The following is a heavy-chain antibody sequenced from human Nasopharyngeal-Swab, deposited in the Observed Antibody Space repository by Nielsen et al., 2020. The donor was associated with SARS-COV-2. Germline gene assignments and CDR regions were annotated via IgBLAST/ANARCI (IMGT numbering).Heavy chain of an antibody. D-gene: IGHD6-19*01. CDR2: IYPGESDT. J-gene: IGHJ4*02. V-gene: IGHV5-51*01. Sequence: GESLKISCKGSGYSFTSYWIGWVRQMPGKGLEWMGIIYPGESDTRYSPSFQGQVTISADKSISTAYLQWSSLKASDTAMYYCASHPLYSSGWYGVDYWGQGTLVTVSS. CDR1: GYSFTSYW. CDR3: ASHPLYSSGWYGVDY.